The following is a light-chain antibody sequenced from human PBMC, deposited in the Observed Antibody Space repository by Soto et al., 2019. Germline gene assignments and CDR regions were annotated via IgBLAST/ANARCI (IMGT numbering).Light chain of an antibody. J-gene: IGKJ2*01. CDR1: QTISSY. CDR3: QQSHGIPYT. Sequence: DIQMTQSPSSLSASVGDRVTITCRASQTISSYLNWYQQKPGKAPKLLIYAASRLQSGVPSRFSGSGSRTDFTLTISSLQPEDFATYYCQQSHGIPYTFGQGTKLEIK. V-gene: IGKV1-39*01. CDR2: AAS.